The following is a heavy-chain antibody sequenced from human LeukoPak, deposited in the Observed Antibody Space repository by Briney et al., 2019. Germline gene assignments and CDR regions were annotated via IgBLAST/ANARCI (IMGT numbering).Heavy chain of an antibody. CDR3: ARETVDY. CDR1: TYTFTRYG. Sequence: ASVKVSCKASTYTFTRYGISWVRQAPGQGLEWMGWINPNSGGTNYAQKFQGRVTMTRDTSISTAYMELSRLRSDDTAVYYCARETVDYWGQGTLVTVSS. CDR2: INPNSGGT. V-gene: IGHV1-2*02. J-gene: IGHJ4*02.